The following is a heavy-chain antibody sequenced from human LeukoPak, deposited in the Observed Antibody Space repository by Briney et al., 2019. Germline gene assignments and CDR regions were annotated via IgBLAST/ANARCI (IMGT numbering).Heavy chain of an antibody. J-gene: IGHJ4*02. CDR2: INPNSGGT. CDR3: ARVGAGATEPIDY. V-gene: IGHV1-2*02. CDR1: GYTFTGYY. D-gene: IGHD1-26*01. Sequence: ASVKVSCKASGYTFTGYYMNWVRQAPGQGLEWMGWINPNSGGTNYAQKFQGRVTMTRDTSISTAYMELSRLRSDDTAVYYCARVGAGATEPIDYGGQGTLVTVSS.